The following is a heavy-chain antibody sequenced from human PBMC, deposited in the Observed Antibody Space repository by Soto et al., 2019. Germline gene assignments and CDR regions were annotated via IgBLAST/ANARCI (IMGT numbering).Heavy chain of an antibody. CDR1: GGTFSSYA. Sequence: QVQLVQSGAEVKKPGSSVKVSCKAPGGTFSSYAISWVRQAPGQGLEWMGGIIPIFGTAKYAQKFQGRVTITADESTITGYRELSSLRSEDTAVYYCARSQGGSSSLDIYYYYYYGMDVWGQGTTVTVSS. J-gene: IGHJ6*02. D-gene: IGHD2-15*01. CDR2: IIPIFGTA. CDR3: ARSQGGSSSLDIYYYYYYGMDV. V-gene: IGHV1-69*01.